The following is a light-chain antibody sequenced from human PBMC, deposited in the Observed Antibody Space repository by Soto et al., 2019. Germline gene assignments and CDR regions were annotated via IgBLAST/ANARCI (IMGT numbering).Light chain of an antibody. J-gene: IGKJ1*01. V-gene: IGKV3-20*01. Sequence: ENVLKNSPCTLSLSPGERATLSCRASQSVSSSSLAWYQQKRGQAPRLLIHDAYSRATGIPDRFSGSGSGTDFTLTISRLEPEDFAVYYCLQYGSSGTFGQVSKADVK. CDR2: DAY. CDR1: QSVSSSS. CDR3: LQYGSSGT.